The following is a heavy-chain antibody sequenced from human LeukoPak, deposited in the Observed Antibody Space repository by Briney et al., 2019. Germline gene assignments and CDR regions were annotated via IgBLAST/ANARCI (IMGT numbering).Heavy chain of an antibody. CDR2: IYYSGST. CDR1: GGSISSGGYY. D-gene: IGHD4-17*01. J-gene: IGHJ2*01. CDR3: ARDRSTVTTDNWYFDL. Sequence: KPSETLSLTCTVSGGSISSGGYYWSWIRQHPGKGLEWIGYIYYSGSTYYNPSLKSRVTISVDTSKNQFSLKLSSVTAADTAVYYCARDRSTVTTDNWYFDLWGRGTLVTVSS. V-gene: IGHV4-31*03.